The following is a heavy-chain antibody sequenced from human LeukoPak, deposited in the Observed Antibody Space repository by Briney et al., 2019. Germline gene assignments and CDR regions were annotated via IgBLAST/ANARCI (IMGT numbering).Heavy chain of an antibody. CDR1: GGSISSGGYY. CDR2: IYYSGST. Sequence: SETLSLTCTVSGGSISSGGYYWSWLRQHPGKGLEWIGYIYYSGSTYYNPSLKSRVTISVDTSKNQFSLKLSSVTAADTAVYYCARDANIAAAGTYYYYYGMDVWGQGTTVTVSS. D-gene: IGHD6-13*01. J-gene: IGHJ6*02. CDR3: ARDANIAAAGTYYYYYGMDV. V-gene: IGHV4-31*03.